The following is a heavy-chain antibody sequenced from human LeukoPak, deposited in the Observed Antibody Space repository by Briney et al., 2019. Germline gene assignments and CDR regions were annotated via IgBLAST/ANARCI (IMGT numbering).Heavy chain of an antibody. J-gene: IGHJ4*02. Sequence: SETLSLTCAFYGGSFSSYYWTWIRQPPGKGLEWIGEINHSGSTNYNPSLESRVIILIDTSKNQFSPQLGSVTAADTAVYYCARNHNWNFDYWGQGSLVPVSS. CDR2: INHSGST. D-gene: IGHD1-20*01. CDR1: GGSFSSYY. CDR3: ARNHNWNFDY. V-gene: IGHV4-34*01.